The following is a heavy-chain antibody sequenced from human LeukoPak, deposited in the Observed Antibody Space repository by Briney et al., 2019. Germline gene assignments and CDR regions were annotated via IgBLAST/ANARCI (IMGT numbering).Heavy chain of an antibody. J-gene: IGHJ4*02. V-gene: IGHV3-23*01. CDR1: GFTFSSYA. Sequence: GASLRLSCAASGFTFSSYAMSWARQAPGKGLEWVSAISGSGGSTYYADSVKGRFTISRDSSKDTLYLQMNSLRAEDTAVYYCAKLLLDYFDYWGQGTLVTVSS. CDR3: AKLLLDYFDY. D-gene: IGHD2-15*01. CDR2: ISGSGGST.